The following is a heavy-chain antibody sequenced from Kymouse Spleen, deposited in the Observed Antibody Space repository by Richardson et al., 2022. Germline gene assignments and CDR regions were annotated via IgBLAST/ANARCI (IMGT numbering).Heavy chain of an antibody. CDR2: IYYSGST. CDR3: AGTTVVTDFDY. V-gene: IGHV4-39*01. Sequence: QLQLQESGPGLVKPSETLSLTCTVSGGSISSSSYYWGWIRQPPGKGLEWIGSIYYSGSTYYNPSLKSRVTISVDTSKNQFSLKLSSVTAADTAVYYCAGTTVVTDFDYWGQGTLVTVSS. D-gene: IGHD4-23*01. J-gene: IGHJ4*02. CDR1: GGSISSSSYY.